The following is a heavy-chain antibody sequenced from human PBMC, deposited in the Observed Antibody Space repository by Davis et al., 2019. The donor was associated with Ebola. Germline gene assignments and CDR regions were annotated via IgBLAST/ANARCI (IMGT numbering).Heavy chain of an antibody. CDR1: GDSISYYY. CDR3: ARQSRIGGATTYYYMDV. Sequence: SETLSLTCTVSGDSISYYYWSWIRQPAGTGLEWIGHIHSSGTTNYNPSLKSRVTMSMDTSKNQFSLKLSSVTAADTAFYYYARQSRIGGATTYYYMDVWGKGTTVTVSS. CDR2: IHSSGTT. D-gene: IGHD1-26*01. V-gene: IGHV4-4*07. J-gene: IGHJ6*03.